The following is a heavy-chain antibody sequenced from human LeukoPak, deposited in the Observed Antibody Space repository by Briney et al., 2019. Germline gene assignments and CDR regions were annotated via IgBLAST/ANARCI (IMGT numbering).Heavy chain of an antibody. CDR3: AKDDDWGRFNH. Sequence: GGSLRLSCAASGFSFRSHGMNWVRQAPGKGLEWVSGISPRGDITYYKDSVRGRFTISRDNFKNTVSLQLNSRRAEDTAMYYCAKDDDWGRFNHWGQGTLVTVSS. J-gene: IGHJ1*01. V-gene: IGHV3-23*01. CDR1: GFSFRSHG. CDR2: ISPRGDIT. D-gene: IGHD3-16*01.